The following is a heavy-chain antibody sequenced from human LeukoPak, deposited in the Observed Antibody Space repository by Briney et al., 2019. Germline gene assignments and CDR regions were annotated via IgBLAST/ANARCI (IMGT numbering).Heavy chain of an antibody. CDR3: ARVKPRAYERRIGDSSVRYAFDI. Sequence: PGGSLRLSCTASGFTFSDYYMSWIRQAPGKGLEWVANIKQDGSEKYYVDSVKGRFTISRDNAKNSLYLQMNSLRAEDTAVYYCARVKPRAYERRIGDSSVRYAFDIWGQGTMVTVSS. V-gene: IGHV3-7*01. CDR2: IKQDGSEK. D-gene: IGHD3-22*01. CDR1: GFTFSDYY. J-gene: IGHJ3*02.